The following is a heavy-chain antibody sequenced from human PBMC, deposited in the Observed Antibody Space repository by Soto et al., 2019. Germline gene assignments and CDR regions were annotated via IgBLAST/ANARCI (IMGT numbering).Heavy chain of an antibody. CDR2: INHSGST. D-gene: IGHD3-10*01. V-gene: IGHV4-34*01. J-gene: IGHJ4*02. CDR1: GGSVSGYY. CDR3: ATSLWFGTQPEI. Sequence: LCLTCALYGGSVSGYYLSWIRQPPGKGLEWIGEINHSGSTNYNPSLKSRVTISVDTSRKQFFLKVTSVSAADTAVYYCATSLWFGTQPEIWGPGTLVTVSS.